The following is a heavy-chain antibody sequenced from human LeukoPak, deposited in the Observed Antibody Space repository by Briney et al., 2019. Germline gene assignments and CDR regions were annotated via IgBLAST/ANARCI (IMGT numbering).Heavy chain of an antibody. CDR2: IYSGGST. CDR1: GFTFSNAW. Sequence: GGSLRLSCAASGFTFSNAWMSWVRQAPGKGLEWVSVIYSGGSTYYADSVKGRFTISRDNSKNTLYLQMNSLRAEDTAVYYCARVPRAAFIDYWGQGTLVTVSS. CDR3: ARVPRAAFIDY. V-gene: IGHV3-66*01. D-gene: IGHD2-15*01. J-gene: IGHJ4*02.